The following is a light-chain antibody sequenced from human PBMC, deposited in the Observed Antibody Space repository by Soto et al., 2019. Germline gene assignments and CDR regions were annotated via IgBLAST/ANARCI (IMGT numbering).Light chain of an antibody. CDR3: QQLNSYPRLFT. J-gene: IGKJ3*01. V-gene: IGKV1-9*01. Sequence: IQLTQSPSSLSASVGDRVTITCRASQGISSYLAWYQQKPGKAPKLLIYAASTLQSGVPSRFSGSGSGTDFTLTISRLQPEDFATYYCQQLNSYPRLFTFGPGTKVDIK. CDR2: AAS. CDR1: QGISSY.